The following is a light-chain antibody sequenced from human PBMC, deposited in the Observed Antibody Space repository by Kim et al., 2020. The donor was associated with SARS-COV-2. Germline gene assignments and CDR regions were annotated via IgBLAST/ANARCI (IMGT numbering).Light chain of an antibody. CDR1: NIGGHS. V-gene: IGLV3-21*01. Sequence: SYELTQPPSVLVAPGQTARITCGGNNIGGHSVHWYQQKPGQAPVLVIYYDSDRPSGIPERFSGSKAATTATLTISRVEAGDEADYYCQVWDTDTDDYVFGTGTKVTVL. CDR3: QVWDTDTDDYV. J-gene: IGLJ1*01. CDR2: YDS.